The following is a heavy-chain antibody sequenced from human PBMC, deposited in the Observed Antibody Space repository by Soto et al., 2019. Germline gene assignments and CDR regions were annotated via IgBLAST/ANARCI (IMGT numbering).Heavy chain of an antibody. CDR2: ISHTGST. CDR3: ARAVAPYFGTWFDP. D-gene: IGHD3-10*01. V-gene: IGHV4-30-2*01. CDR1: GGSITSGNSYS. Sequence: SETLSLTCAVSGGSITSGNSYSWSWIRQPPGKGLEWIGTISHTGSTSYNPSLKSRLTMSVDKSKNQFYLRLSSVTAADMAVYYCARAVAPYFGTWFDPWGQGILVTVSS. J-gene: IGHJ5*02.